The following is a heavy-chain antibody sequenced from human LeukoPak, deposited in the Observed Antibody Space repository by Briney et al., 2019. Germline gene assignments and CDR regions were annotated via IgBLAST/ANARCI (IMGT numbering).Heavy chain of an antibody. CDR3: ASLVVAATPDWFDP. J-gene: IGHJ5*02. Sequence: GGSLRLSCAASGFTFSSYSMNWVRHAPGKGLEWVSYISSSSSTIYYADSVKGRFTISRDNAKNSLYLQMNSLRAEDTAVYYCASLVVAATPDWFDPWGQGTLVTVSS. CDR2: ISSSSSTI. D-gene: IGHD2-15*01. CDR1: GFTFSSYS. V-gene: IGHV3-48*01.